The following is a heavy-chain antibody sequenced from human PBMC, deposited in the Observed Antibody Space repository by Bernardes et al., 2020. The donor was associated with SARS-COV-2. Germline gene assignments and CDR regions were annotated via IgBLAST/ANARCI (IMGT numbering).Heavy chain of an antibody. CDR1: GFTFSSYA. CDR2: ISYDGSNK. CDR3: ARDKSSGSWLYMYNWFDP. Sequence: GGSLRLSCAASGFTFSSYAMHWVRQAPGKGLEWVAVISYDGSNKYYADSVKGRFTISRDNSKNTLYLQMNSLRAEDTAVYYCARDKSSGSWLYMYNWFDPGGQGTLVTVSS. J-gene: IGHJ5*02. V-gene: IGHV3-30-3*01. D-gene: IGHD6-13*01.